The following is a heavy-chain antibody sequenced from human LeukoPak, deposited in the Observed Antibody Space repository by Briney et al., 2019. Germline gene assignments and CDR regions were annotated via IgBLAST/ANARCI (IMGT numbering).Heavy chain of an antibody. V-gene: IGHV5-51*01. CDR2: IYPGDSDT. CDR3: ARPEESSGYSFDY. CDR1: GYSFTSYW. Sequence: RGESLKISCKGSGYSFTSYWIGWVRQMPGKGLEWMGIIYPGDSDTRYSPSFQGQVTISADKSISTAYLQWSTLKASDTAMYYCARPEESSGYSFDYWGQGTLVTASS. J-gene: IGHJ4*02. D-gene: IGHD3-22*01.